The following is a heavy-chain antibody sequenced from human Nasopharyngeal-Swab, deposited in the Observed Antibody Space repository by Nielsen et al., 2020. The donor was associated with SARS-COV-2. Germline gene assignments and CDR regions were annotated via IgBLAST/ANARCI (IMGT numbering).Heavy chain of an antibody. Sequence: GVLKISCAASGFPFSSYSMNWVRQAPGKGLEWVSSISSSSSYIYYADSVKGRFTISRDNAKNSLYLQMNSLRAEDTAVYYCARDKFVDCGMDVWGQGTTVTVSS. CDR3: ARDKFVDCGMDV. J-gene: IGHJ6*02. CDR2: ISSSSSYI. CDR1: GFPFSSYS. V-gene: IGHV3-21*01.